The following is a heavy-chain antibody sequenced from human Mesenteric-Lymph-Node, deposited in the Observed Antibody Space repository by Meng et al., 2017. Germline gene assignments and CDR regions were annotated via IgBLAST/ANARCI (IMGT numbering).Heavy chain of an antibody. CDR1: GYSFPSYG. J-gene: IGHJ6*02. V-gene: IGHV1-18*01. Sequence: ASVKVSCKASGYSFPSYGISWVRQAPGQGLEWMGWISAYNGNDVKRSYAQNLQGRVTMTTDTAKSTAYMELRSLRSDDTAVYYCARGVIWGTPDYFYYALDVWGQGTTVTVSS. D-gene: IGHD3-16*01. CDR3: ARGVIWGTPDYFYYALDV. CDR2: ISAYNGNDVKR.